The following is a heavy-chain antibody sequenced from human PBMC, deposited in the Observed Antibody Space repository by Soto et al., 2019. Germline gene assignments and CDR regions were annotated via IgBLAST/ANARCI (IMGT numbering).Heavy chain of an antibody. Sequence: SETLSLTCTVSGSSISPFYWSWIRQPPGKGLEWIGYIYYTGSTKYNPSLKSRVTLSLGTSRNQLSLKLSSVTAADTAVYYCTRVGGYYGDYPNFDYWGPGTLVTVSS. J-gene: IGHJ4*02. CDR1: GSSISPFY. CDR2: IYYTGST. V-gene: IGHV4-59*01. D-gene: IGHD4-17*01. CDR3: TRVGGYYGDYPNFDY.